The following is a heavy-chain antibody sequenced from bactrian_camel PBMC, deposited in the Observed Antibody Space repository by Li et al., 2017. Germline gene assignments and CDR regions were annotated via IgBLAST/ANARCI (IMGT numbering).Heavy chain of an antibody. CDR3: VTLRRVDYAVFSY. J-gene: IGHJ4*01. CDR2: MDSDGNI. CDR1: GAVLISYS. V-gene: IGHV3S53*01. Sequence: QVQLVESGGTSVQPGGFLRLSCVVSGAVLISYSVGWFRQAPGKEREGVAAMDSDGNINYVDSVKGRFTISRDNAKSTVFLQMNDLKPEDTAVYFCVTLRRVDYAVFSYWGQGTQVTVS. D-gene: IGHD4*01.